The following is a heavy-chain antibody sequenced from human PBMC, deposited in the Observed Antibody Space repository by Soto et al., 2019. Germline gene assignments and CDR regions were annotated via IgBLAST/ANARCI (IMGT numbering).Heavy chain of an antibody. J-gene: IGHJ4*02. D-gene: IGHD1-26*01. CDR1: GGSFSGYY. CDR2: INHSGST. V-gene: IGHV4-34*01. CDR3: ARHAVFVTSYHLAY. Sequence: SETLSLTCAVYGGSFSGYYWSWIRQPPGKGLEWIGEINHSGSTNYNPSLKSRVTISVDTSKNQFSLKLSSVTAADTAVYYCARHAVFVTSYHLAYWGQGTLVTVSS.